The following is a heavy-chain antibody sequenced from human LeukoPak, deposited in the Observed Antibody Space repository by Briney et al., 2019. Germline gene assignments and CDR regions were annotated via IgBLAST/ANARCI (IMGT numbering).Heavy chain of an antibody. CDR2: IYYSGST. V-gene: IGHV4-59*01. CDR3: ARGRGSSSSIWFDP. Sequence: SETLSLTCTVPGGSISSYYWSWIRQPPGKGLEWIGYIYYSGSTNYNPSLKSRVTISVDTSKNQFSLKLSSVTAADTAVYYCARGRGSSSSIWFDPWGQGTLVTVSS. J-gene: IGHJ5*02. D-gene: IGHD6-6*01. CDR1: GGSISSYY.